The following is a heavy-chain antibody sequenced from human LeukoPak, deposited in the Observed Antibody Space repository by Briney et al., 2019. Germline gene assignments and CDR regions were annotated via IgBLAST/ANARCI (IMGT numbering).Heavy chain of an antibody. CDR3: ARARRGKIDS. J-gene: IGHJ5*01. V-gene: IGHV3-11*06. D-gene: IGHD1-1*01. CDR1: GFXFSDYF. CDR2: TSNSGAYS. Sequence: GGSLRLSCAASGFXFSDYFMTWVRQAPGKGLECISFTSNSGAYSNYADSVKGRFTVSRDNAKNSLFLQMNSLGMEDTATYYCARARRGKIDSWGQGILVSVSS.